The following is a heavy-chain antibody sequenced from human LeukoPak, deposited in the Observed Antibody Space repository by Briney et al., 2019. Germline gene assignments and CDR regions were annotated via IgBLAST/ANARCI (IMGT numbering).Heavy chain of an antibody. Sequence: GGSLRLSCAASGFTFSSYAMSWVRQAPGKGLEWVSAISGSGGSTYYADSVKGRFTVSRDNSKNTLYLQMNSLRAEDTAVYYCAKDVQGSGSPHDYWGQGTLVTVSS. V-gene: IGHV3-23*01. J-gene: IGHJ4*02. CDR2: ISGSGGST. CDR1: GFTFSSYA. D-gene: IGHD3-10*01. CDR3: AKDVQGSGSPHDY.